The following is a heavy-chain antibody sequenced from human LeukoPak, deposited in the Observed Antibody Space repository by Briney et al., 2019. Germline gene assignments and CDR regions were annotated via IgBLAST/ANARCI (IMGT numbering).Heavy chain of an antibody. J-gene: IGHJ4*02. V-gene: IGHV3-21*01. Sequence: PGGSLRLSCAASGFTFSSYSMNWVRQAPGKGLEWVSSISSSSSYIYYADSVKGRFTISRDNAKNSLYLQMNSLRAEDTAVYYCAGDQGSTAMDTFDYWGQGTLVTVSS. D-gene: IGHD5-18*01. CDR2: ISSSSSYI. CDR1: GFTFSSYS. CDR3: AGDQGSTAMDTFDY.